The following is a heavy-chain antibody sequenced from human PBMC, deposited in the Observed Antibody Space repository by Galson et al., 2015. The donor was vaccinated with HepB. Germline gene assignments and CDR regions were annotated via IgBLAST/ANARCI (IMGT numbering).Heavy chain of an antibody. D-gene: IGHD3-3*02. CDR3: ASPSLATYAMDV. V-gene: IGHV5-10-1*01. CDR1: GYIFANYW. CDR2: IDPGDSYT. J-gene: IGHJ6*02. Sequence: SGAEVKKPGESLRISCKSSGYIFANYWINWVRQMPGRGLEWMGRIDPGDSYTDYSPSFEGHVTISADESISTAYLQWSSLEASDTAMYYCASPSLATYAMDVWGQGTTVTVSS.